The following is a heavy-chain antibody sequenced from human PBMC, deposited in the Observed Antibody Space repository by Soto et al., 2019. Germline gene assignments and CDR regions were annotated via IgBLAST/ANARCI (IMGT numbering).Heavy chain of an antibody. Sequence: GGSLRLSCAASGFTFSSYGMHWVRQAPGKGLEWVAVIWYDGSNKYYADSVKGRFTISRDNSKKTLYLQMNSLRPEDTALYYCAKDEYYYSRSGYYIFDSWGQGTLVTVSS. D-gene: IGHD3-22*01. CDR2: IWYDGSNK. CDR3: AKDEYYYSRSGYYIFDS. J-gene: IGHJ4*02. V-gene: IGHV3-30*02. CDR1: GFTFSSYG.